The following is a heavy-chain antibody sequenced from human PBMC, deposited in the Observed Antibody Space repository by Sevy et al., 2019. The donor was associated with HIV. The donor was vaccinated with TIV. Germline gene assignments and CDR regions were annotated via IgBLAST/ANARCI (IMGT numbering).Heavy chain of an antibody. D-gene: IGHD6-19*01. J-gene: IGHJ1*01. Sequence: SETLSLTCTVSGGSISSSSHYWGWIRQPPGKGLEWIGSIYYSGSTYYNPSLKSRVTISVDTSKNQFSLKLSSVTAADTAVYYCARLGYSSGWSEYFQHWGQGTLVTVSS. CDR2: IYYSGST. CDR3: ARLGYSSGWSEYFQH. V-gene: IGHV4-39*01. CDR1: GGSISSSSHY.